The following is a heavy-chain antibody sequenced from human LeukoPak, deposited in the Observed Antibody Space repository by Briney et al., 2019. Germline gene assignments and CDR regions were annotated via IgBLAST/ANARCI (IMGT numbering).Heavy chain of an antibody. V-gene: IGHV5-51*01. J-gene: IGHJ4*02. CDR3: ARHRPYSSGWRHFDY. D-gene: IGHD6-19*01. CDR1: GYSFTNYW. Sequence: GESLKISCKGSGYSFTNYWIGWLRQMPGKGLEWMGIIYPGDSDTRYSPSFQGQVTVSADKSISTAYLQWSSLKASDTAMYYCARHRPYSSGWRHFDYWGQGTLVTVSS. CDR2: IYPGDSDT.